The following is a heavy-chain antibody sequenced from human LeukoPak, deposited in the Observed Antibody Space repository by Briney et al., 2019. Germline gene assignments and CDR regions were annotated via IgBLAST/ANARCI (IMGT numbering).Heavy chain of an antibody. CDR2: LNPNNGNT. J-gene: IGHJ4*02. D-gene: IGHD7-27*01. V-gene: IGHV1-8*01. CDR3: ARGNWGGVGTAFDY. CDR1: GYTFTGYD. Sequence: GASVKVSCKASGYTFTGYDINWVRQATGQGLEWMGWLNPNNGNTGYAQKFQGRVTMTRNTPITTAYMELSSLRSEDTAVYYCARGNWGGVGTAFDYWGQGTLVTVSS.